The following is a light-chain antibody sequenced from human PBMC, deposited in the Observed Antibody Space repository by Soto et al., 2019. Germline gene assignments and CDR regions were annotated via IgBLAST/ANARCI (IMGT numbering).Light chain of an antibody. J-gene: IGKJ4*01. CDR2: GAS. CDR3: QHYNNRPLT. CDR1: QSVARK. V-gene: IGKV3-15*01. Sequence: ETVMTQSPATLSASPGERVTLSCRASQSVARKLAWYQQSPGQAPRLLIFGASTRATGIPARFSGSGSGTEFTLTISSLQSEDFVVYYCQHYNNRPLTFGGGTKVEIK.